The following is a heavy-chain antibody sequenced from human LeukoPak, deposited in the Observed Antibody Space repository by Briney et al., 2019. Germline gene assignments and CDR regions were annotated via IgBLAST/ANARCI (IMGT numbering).Heavy chain of an antibody. J-gene: IGHJ4*02. CDR2: INEDGSEK. CDR3: AREPGYSSGL. V-gene: IGHV3-7*01. D-gene: IGHD5-12*01. CDR1: GFSFSGTW. Sequence: GGSLRLSCADSGFSFSGTWMSWVRQAPGKGPEWVANINEDGSEKNYVDSVRGRFTISRDNAKNSLYLQMNSLRAEDTAVYYCAREPGYSSGLWGQGTLVTVSS.